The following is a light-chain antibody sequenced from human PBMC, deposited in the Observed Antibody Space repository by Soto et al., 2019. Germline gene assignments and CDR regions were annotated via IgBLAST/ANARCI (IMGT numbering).Light chain of an antibody. V-gene: IGLV2-11*01. CDR1: SSDVGSYIY. CDR3: CSYSGSDSLL. J-gene: IGLJ2*01. Sequence: AVVTQPRSVSGSPGESVTISCSGTSSDVGSYIYVSWYQQYPGKAPKVMIYDVSERPSEVPVRFSGSKSGNTASLTISGLQAEDEAEYFCCSYSGSDSLLFGGGTKLTVL. CDR2: DVS.